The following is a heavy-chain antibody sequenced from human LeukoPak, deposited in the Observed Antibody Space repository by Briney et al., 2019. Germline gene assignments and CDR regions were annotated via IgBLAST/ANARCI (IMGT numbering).Heavy chain of an antibody. CDR2: INPNGGGT. Sequence: ASVKVSCKASGYTFTGYYMHWVRQAPGQGLEWMGWINPNGGGTNYAQKFQGRVTMTRDTSISTAYMELSRLRSDDTAVYYCARDYYDSSGYYLSIWGQGTMVTVSS. D-gene: IGHD3-22*01. CDR1: GYTFTGYY. V-gene: IGHV1-2*02. CDR3: ARDYYDSSGYYLSI. J-gene: IGHJ3*02.